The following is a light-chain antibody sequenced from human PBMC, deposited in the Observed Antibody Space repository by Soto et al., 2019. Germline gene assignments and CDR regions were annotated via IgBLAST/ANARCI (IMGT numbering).Light chain of an antibody. CDR1: QSVSSS. CDR2: GAS. J-gene: IGKJ2*01. V-gene: IGKV3D-15*01. CDR3: QQYSNRYT. Sequence: EIVMTQSPATLSVSPGERATLSCRASQSVSSSLAWYQHKPVQAPRLLIYGASTRATGIPARFSGSWSGTEFTLTISSLQSEDFAAYYCQQYSNRYTFGQGTKLEIK.